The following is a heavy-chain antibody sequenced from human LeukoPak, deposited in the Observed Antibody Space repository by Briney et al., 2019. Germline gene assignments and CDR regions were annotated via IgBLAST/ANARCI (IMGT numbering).Heavy chain of an antibody. CDR2: ILPDGSEK. CDR1: GITFSSYS. CDR3: GRLARNAWYAVDY. V-gene: IGHV3-7*01. D-gene: IGHD6-19*01. Sequence: PGGSLRLSCGASGITFSSYSMNWVRQAPGKGLEWVANILPDGSEKYYLDSVKGRFTISRDNPTNSLYLQINSLRAEDTALYYCGRLARNAWYAVDYWGQGTLVTVSS. J-gene: IGHJ4*02.